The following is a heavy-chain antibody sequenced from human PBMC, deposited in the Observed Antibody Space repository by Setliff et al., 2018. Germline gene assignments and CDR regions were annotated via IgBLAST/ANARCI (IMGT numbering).Heavy chain of an antibody. CDR3: ARGDCSSPRCFFAVWFDR. D-gene: IGHD2-2*01. CDR1: GGSFRGSY. Sequence: SETLSLTCAASGGSFRGSYWSWIGQPPGKGLEWIGEINHTGSTNYSPSLKSRVTISVDTSKNQFSLKLTSVTAAHTAVYFCARGDCSSPRCFFAVWFDRWAEGTLVTVSS. J-gene: IGHJ5*02. CDR2: INHTGST. V-gene: IGHV4-34*01.